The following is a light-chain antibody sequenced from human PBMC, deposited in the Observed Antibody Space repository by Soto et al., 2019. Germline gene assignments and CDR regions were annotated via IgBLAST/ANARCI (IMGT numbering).Light chain of an antibody. Sequence: DIQMTQSPSSLSASVGDRVTITCRASQSISTYLNWYQQKPGKAPELLIYAASNLQSGVPSRFSGSGSGTDFTLTISSLQPEDFATYYCQQSYDTPWTFGQGTKVEIK. CDR1: QSISTY. CDR2: AAS. J-gene: IGKJ1*01. V-gene: IGKV1-39*01. CDR3: QQSYDTPWT.